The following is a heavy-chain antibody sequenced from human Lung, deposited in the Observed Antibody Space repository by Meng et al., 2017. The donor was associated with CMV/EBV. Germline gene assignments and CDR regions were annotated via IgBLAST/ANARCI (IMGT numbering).Heavy chain of an antibody. Sequence: LXCAISGDSVSSNSATWNWIRQSPSRGLEWLGRTYYKSKWNHDYAVSVKSRISFNPDTSKNQFSLQLSSVTPEDTAVYYCARVFGDITGYVFDYWGQGXLVTVSS. CDR2: TYYKSKWNH. D-gene: IGHD3-22*01. V-gene: IGHV6-1*01. CDR1: GDSVSSNSAT. CDR3: ARVFGDITGYVFDY. J-gene: IGHJ4*02.